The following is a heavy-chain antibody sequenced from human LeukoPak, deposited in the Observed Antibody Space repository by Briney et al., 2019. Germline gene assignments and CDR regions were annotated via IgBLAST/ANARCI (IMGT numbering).Heavy chain of an antibody. CDR2: ISSSSSYI. Sequence: GGSLRLSCAASGFTFSSYSMNWVRQAPGKGLEWVSSISSSSSYIYYADSVKGRFTISRDNAKNSLYLQMNSLRAEDTAVYYCAALDYDYVWGSYRPDYWGQGTLVTVSS. J-gene: IGHJ4*02. V-gene: IGHV3-21*01. D-gene: IGHD3-16*02. CDR3: AALDYDYVWGSYRPDY. CDR1: GFTFSSYS.